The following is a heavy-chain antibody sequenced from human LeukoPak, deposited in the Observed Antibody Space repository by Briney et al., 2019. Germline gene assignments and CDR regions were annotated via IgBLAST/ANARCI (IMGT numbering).Heavy chain of an antibody. CDR3: ARDKDYVRYYYMDV. J-gene: IGHJ6*03. V-gene: IGHV3-30*04. D-gene: IGHD3-16*01. Sequence: GGSLRLSCAASGFIFSSYAMHWVRQAPGNGLEWVAILSYDGNNKYYADSVKGRFTISRDNSKNALYLQMNSLRAEDTAVYYCARDKDYVRYYYMDVWGKGTTVTVSS. CDR1: GFIFSSYA. CDR2: LSYDGNNK.